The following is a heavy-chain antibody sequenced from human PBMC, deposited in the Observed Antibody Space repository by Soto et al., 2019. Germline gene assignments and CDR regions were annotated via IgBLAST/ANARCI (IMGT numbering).Heavy chain of an antibody. Sequence: PGGSLRLSCAASGFTFSSYGMHWFRQAPGKGLEWVAVIWYDGSNKYYADSVKGRFTISRDNSKNTLYLQMNSLRAEDTAVYYCARWSIAVAGTSFYYYYGMDVWGQGTTVTVSS. J-gene: IGHJ6*02. CDR3: ARWSIAVAGTSFYYYYGMDV. CDR1: GFTFSSYG. CDR2: IWYDGSNK. V-gene: IGHV3-33*01. D-gene: IGHD6-19*01.